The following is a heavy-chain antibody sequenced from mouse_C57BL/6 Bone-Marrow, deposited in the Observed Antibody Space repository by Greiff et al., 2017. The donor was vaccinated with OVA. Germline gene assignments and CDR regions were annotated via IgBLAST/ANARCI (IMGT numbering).Heavy chain of an antibody. D-gene: IGHD2-4*01. V-gene: IGHV1-64*01. CDR1: GYTFTSYW. Sequence: QVQLQQPGAELVKPGASVKLSCKASGYTFTSYWMHRVKQRPGQGLEWIGMIHPNSGSTNYNEKFKSKATLTVDKSSSTAFMQLSSLTSEDSAVYYCARYYDYGEAYWGQGTLVTVSA. CDR3: ARYYDYGEAY. CDR2: IHPNSGST. J-gene: IGHJ3*01.